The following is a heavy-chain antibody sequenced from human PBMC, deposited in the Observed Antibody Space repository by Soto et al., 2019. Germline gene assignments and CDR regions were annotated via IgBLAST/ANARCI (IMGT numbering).Heavy chain of an antibody. CDR2: MNPNSGNT. D-gene: IGHD3-9*01. Sequence: ASVKVSCKASGYTFTSYDINWVRQATGQGLEWVGWMNPNSGNTGYAQKLQGRVTMTSNTSMSTAYMELSSLSSEDTAVYYCARVIYDVLTGSNPEFDHWGQGTPVTVSS. J-gene: IGHJ4*02. CDR1: GYTFTSYD. V-gene: IGHV1-8*01. CDR3: ARVIYDVLTGSNPEFDH.